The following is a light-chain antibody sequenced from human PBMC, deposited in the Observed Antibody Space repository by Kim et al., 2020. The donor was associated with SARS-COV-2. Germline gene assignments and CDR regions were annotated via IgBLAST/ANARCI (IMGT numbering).Light chain of an antibody. J-gene: IGKJ3*01. V-gene: IGKV3-20*01. CDR1: QSVSSSY. CDR3: HQYDGSPFT. CDR2: GAS. Sequence: EIVLTQSPGTLSLSPGERATISCRASQSVSSSYLAWYQQKPGQAPRLLIYGASSRATGIPDRFSGSGSATDFTLTISRLEPEDLAVYYCHQYDGSPFTFGPGTKVDIK.